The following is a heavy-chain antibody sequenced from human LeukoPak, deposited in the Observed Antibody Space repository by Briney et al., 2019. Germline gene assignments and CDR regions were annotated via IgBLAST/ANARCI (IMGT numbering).Heavy chain of an antibody. V-gene: IGHV1-69*02. J-gene: IGHJ4*02. CDR3: ARGSYSNYGYYFDY. D-gene: IGHD4-11*01. Sequence: GASVKVSCKASGGTFSSYTISWVRQAPGQGLEWMGRIIPILVIANYAQKFQGRVTITADKSTSTAYMELSSLRSEDTAVYYCARGSYSNYGYYFDYWGQGTLVTVSS. CDR1: GGTFSSYT. CDR2: IIPILVIA.